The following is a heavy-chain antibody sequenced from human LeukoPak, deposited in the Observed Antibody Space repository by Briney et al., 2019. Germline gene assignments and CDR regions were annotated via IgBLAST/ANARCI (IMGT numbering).Heavy chain of an antibody. J-gene: IGHJ4*02. CDR1: GGSISCYY. CDR3: ARGVYIAAAQYAY. CDR2: IYYSGTT. D-gene: IGHD6-13*01. Sequence: SESLSLTCTVSGGSISCYYWSWMRQPPGKGLEWIGYIYYSGTTNYNPSLKSRVTISLDTSKNLFSLRLSSVTAADTAVYYCARGVYIAAAQYAYWGQGTLVTVSS. V-gene: IGHV4-59*01.